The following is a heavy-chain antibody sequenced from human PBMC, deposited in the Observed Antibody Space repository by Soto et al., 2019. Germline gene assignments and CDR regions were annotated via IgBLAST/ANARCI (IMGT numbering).Heavy chain of an antibody. CDR1: GFTFSSFH. J-gene: IGHJ6*02. D-gene: IGHD3-22*01. V-gene: IGHV3-48*02. CDR2: ITSSSDTI. CDR3: ARVVVVIPPGYYYAMDV. Sequence: GGSLRLSCAASGFTFSSFHMNWVRQAPGRGLEWVAYITSSSDTIYYSESVKGRFTISRDNGKNLLFLQMNSLRDEDTAVYYCARVVVVIPPGYYYAMDVWGQGTTVTVSS.